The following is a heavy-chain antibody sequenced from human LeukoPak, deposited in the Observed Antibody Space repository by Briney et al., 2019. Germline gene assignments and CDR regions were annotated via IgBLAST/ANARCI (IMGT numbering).Heavy chain of an antibody. CDR1: GGTFSSYA. J-gene: IGHJ6*02. Sequence: SVKVSCKASGGTFSSYAISWVRQAPGQGLEWMGRIIPIFGIANYAQKFQDRVTITADKSTSTAYMELSSLRSEDTAVYYCARVNRYCSSTSCGMDYGMDVWGQGTTVTVSS. CDR3: ARVNRYCSSTSCGMDYGMDV. CDR2: IIPIFGIA. D-gene: IGHD2-2*01. V-gene: IGHV1-69*04.